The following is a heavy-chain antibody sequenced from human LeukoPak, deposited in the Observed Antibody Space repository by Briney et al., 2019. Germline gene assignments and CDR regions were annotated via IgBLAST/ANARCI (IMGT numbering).Heavy chain of an antibody. Sequence: PGGSLRLSCAAPGFTFRSYWMGWVRQAPGKGLEWVANINQDGSDKQYVDSVKGRFTISRDNAKTSLYLQMNSLRAEDTAVYYCAKLGTDAFDIWGQGTMVTVSS. V-gene: IGHV3-7*01. CDR2: INQDGSDK. CDR3: AKLGTDAFDI. D-gene: IGHD7-27*01. CDR1: GFTFRSYW. J-gene: IGHJ3*02.